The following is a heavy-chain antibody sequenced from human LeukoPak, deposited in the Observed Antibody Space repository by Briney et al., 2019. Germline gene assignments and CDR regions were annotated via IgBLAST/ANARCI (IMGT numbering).Heavy chain of an antibody. D-gene: IGHD3-16*02. J-gene: IGHJ4*02. CDR3: ARDLLRLGELSY. V-gene: IGHV3-21*01. CDR2: ISSSSSYI. Sequence: PGGSLRLSCAASGFTFSSYSMNWVRQAPGKGLEWVSSISSSSSYIYYADSVKGRFTISGDNAKNSLYLQMNSLRAEDTAVYYCARDLLRLGELSYWGQGTLVTVSS. CDR1: GFTFSSYS.